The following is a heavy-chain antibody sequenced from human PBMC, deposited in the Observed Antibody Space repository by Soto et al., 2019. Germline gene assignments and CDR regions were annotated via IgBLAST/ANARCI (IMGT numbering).Heavy chain of an antibody. CDR2: ISRSVSTI. V-gene: IGHV3-48*03. CDR3: ARGSQKGYYYGMDV. CDR1: GFTFSSYD. Sequence: GGSLRLSCAASGFTFSSYDMNWVRQAPGKGLEWVSYISRSVSTIYYADSVKGRFTISRDNAKNSLYLQMNGLRAEDTAVYYCARGSQKGYYYGMDVRGQGTTVTVSS. D-gene: IGHD2-15*01. J-gene: IGHJ6*02.